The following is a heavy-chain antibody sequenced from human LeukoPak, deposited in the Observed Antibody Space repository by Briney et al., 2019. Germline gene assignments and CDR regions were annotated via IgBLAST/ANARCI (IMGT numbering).Heavy chain of an antibody. J-gene: IGHJ2*01. CDR3: ARNKINTVTTGWYFDL. V-gene: IGHV3-21*01. Sequence: GGSLRLSCAASGFTFSSYGMNWVRQAPGKGLEWVSFVSIGGSFIYYADSGKGRFTISRDDAKNSLYLQMNSLTAEDTAEYYCARNKINTVTTGWYFDLWGRGTLVSVSS. CDR2: VSIGGSFI. D-gene: IGHD4-17*01. CDR1: GFTFSSYG.